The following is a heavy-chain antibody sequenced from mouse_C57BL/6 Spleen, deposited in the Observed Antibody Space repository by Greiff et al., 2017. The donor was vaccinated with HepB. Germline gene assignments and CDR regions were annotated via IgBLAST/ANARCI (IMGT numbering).Heavy chain of an antibody. Sequence: EVMLVESGEGLVKPGGSLKLSCAASGFTFSSYAMSWVRQTPEKRLEWVAYISSGGDYIYYADTVTGRFTISRANARNTLYLQMSSLKSEDTAMYYCTRDRRGLVYYYAMDYWGQGTSVTVSS. CDR1: GFTFSSYA. D-gene: IGHD2-10*02. CDR2: ISSGGDYI. V-gene: IGHV5-9-1*02. CDR3: TRDRRGLVYYYAMDY. J-gene: IGHJ4*01.